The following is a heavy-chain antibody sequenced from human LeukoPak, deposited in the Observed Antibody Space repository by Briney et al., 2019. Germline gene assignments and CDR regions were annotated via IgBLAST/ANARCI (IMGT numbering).Heavy chain of an antibody. Sequence: GGSLRLSCAASVFTFSSDAMHWVRQSPGQGLEWVAIISYDGSIKYYADSVKGRFTISRDNSKNTLYVQMNGLRNEDTDVYYCAREGRQQLPNDNWGQGTLVSVSS. CDR1: VFTFSSDA. D-gene: IGHD6-13*01. CDR3: AREGRQQLPNDN. V-gene: IGHV3-30*04. CDR2: ISYDGSIK. J-gene: IGHJ4*02.